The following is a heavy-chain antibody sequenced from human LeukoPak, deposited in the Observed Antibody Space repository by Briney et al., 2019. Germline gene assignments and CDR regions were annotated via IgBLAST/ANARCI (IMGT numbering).Heavy chain of an antibody. J-gene: IGHJ3*02. Sequence: ASVKVSCKASGYTFTGYYMHWVRQAPGQGLEWMGRINPNSGGTNYAQKFQGRVTMTWDTSISTAYMELSRLRSDDTAVYYCAREPGGRYCSGGSCYSGAFDIWGQGTMVTVSS. V-gene: IGHV1-2*06. D-gene: IGHD2-15*01. CDR1: GYTFTGYY. CDR3: AREPGGRYCSGGSCYSGAFDI. CDR2: INPNSGGT.